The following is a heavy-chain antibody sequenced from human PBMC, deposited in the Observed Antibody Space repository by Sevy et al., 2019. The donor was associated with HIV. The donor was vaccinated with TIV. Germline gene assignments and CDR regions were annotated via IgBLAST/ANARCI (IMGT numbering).Heavy chain of an antibody. V-gene: IGHV3-21*01. Sequence: GGSLRLSCAASGFTFSSYTINWVRQAPGKGLEWVSSISSSSNYIYYADSVKGRFTISRDNAKNSLYLQMNSLRAEDTAVYYCARVYSGYYNSWGQGTLVTVSP. J-gene: IGHJ4*02. CDR3: ARVYSGYYNS. CDR2: ISSSSNYI. CDR1: GFTFSSYT. D-gene: IGHD1-26*01.